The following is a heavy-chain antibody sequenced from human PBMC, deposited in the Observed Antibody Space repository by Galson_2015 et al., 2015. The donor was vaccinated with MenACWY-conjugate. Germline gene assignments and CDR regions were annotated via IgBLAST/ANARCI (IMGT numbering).Heavy chain of an antibody. CDR2: INPGGSST. J-gene: IGHJ3*02. D-gene: IGHD1-26*01. V-gene: IGHV3-74*01. CDR3: AKTRGASFYFDI. Sequence: SLRLSCAASGFIFNTYWMHWVRHAPGKGLVWVSRINPGGSSTTYADSVKDRFTISRDNAKNTLYLQMNSLRPEDTAVFYCAKTRGASFYFDIWGQGTMVTVSS. CDR1: GFIFNTYW.